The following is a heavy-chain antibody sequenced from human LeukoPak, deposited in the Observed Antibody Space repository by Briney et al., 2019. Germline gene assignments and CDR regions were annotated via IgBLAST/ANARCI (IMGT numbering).Heavy chain of an antibody. V-gene: IGHV4-39*01. CDR1: GGSISSSNYS. J-gene: IGHJ4*02. CDR3: ARSRKNDCTSTSCYTDY. D-gene: IGHD2-2*02. CDR2: IYYSGGT. Sequence: SETLSLTCTVSGGSISSSNYSWGWIRQPPGKGLEWIGSIYYSGGTYYNPSLKSRGTISVDTSKNQFSLKLSSVTAADMAVYYCARSRKNDCTSTSCYTDYWGQGTPVTVSS.